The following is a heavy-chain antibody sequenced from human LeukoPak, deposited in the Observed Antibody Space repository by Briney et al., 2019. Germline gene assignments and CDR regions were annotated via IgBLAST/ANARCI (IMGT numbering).Heavy chain of an antibody. V-gene: IGHV3-21*01. Sequence: GGSLRLSCAASGFTFSSYSMNWVRQAPGKGLEWVSSISSSSSYIYYADSVKGRFTISRDNAKNSLYLQMNSLRAEDTAVYYCARDMGKYSSSFRYWGQGTLVTVSS. CDR1: GFTFSSYS. CDR2: ISSSSSYI. CDR3: ARDMGKYSSSFRY. D-gene: IGHD6-6*01. J-gene: IGHJ4*02.